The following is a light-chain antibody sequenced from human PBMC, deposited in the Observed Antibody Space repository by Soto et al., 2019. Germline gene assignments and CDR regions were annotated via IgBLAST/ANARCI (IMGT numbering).Light chain of an antibody. CDR3: QQYDNLLPIT. J-gene: IGKJ5*01. CDR2: GAS. CDR1: QGINKF. V-gene: IGKV1-33*01. Sequence: IQLTQSPSSLSASVGDRVTITCRASQGINKFLAWYQQRPGKAPQLLVYGASTLQSGVPSRFSGSGSGTDFTFTISSLQPEDIATYYCQQYDNLLPITFGQGTRLEIK.